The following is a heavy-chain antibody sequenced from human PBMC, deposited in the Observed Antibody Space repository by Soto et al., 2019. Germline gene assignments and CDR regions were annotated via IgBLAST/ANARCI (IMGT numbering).Heavy chain of an antibody. D-gene: IGHD7-27*01. CDR2: ISTSGTS. CDR1: GGSISDYY. Sequence: SETLSLTCTVSGGSISDYYWSWIRQPAGKGLEWIGRISTSGTSNYNPSLESRVTMSVDSSKNQFSLRLSSVTAADTAVYYCARETPDWTIYWGYFDFWGHGTLVTVSS. CDR3: ARETPDWTIYWGYFDF. J-gene: IGHJ4*01. V-gene: IGHV4-4*07.